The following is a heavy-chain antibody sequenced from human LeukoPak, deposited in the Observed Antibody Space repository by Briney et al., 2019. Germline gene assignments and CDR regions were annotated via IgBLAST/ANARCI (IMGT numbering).Heavy chain of an antibody. D-gene: IGHD6-13*01. J-gene: IGHJ5*02. V-gene: IGHV4-34*01. Sequence: SETLSLTCAVYGGSFSGYYWSWIRQPPGKGLEWIGEINHSGSTNYNPSLKSRVTISVDTSKNQFSLKLSSVTAADTAVYYCARRERYSSSNWFDPWGQGTLVTVSS. CDR1: GGSFSGYY. CDR3: ARRERYSSSNWFDP. CDR2: INHSGST.